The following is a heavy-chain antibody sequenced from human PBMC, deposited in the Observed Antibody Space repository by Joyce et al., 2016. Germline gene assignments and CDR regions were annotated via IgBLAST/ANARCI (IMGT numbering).Heavy chain of an antibody. V-gene: IGHV3-30*03. CDR3: EIGGNHIDH. CDR1: GFNFSSYG. CDR2: ISFNGTKT. D-gene: IGHD2-15*01. J-gene: IGHJ4*02. Sequence: QVQVVESGGGVVQPGRSLRLSCAASGFNFSSYGMHWVRQAPGKGLEWVATISFNGTKTYYADSVKGRFTISRENSKNTLYLEMNSLRTEDTAVYYCEIGGNHIDHWGQGTLVTVSS.